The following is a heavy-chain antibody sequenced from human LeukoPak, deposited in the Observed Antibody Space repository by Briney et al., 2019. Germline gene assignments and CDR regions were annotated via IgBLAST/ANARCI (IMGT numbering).Heavy chain of an antibody. CDR3: TTDYYYDSSGSYYTIDY. CDR1: GFTFSSYW. V-gene: IGHV3-7*03. CDR2: IKQDGSEK. D-gene: IGHD3-22*01. Sequence: GGSLRLSCVASGFTFSSYWLTWVRQAPGKGLEWVANIKQDGSEKYYVDSVKGRFTISRDNAKNSLYLQMNSLRAEDTAVYYCTTDYYYDSSGSYYTIDYWGQGTLVTVSS. J-gene: IGHJ4*02.